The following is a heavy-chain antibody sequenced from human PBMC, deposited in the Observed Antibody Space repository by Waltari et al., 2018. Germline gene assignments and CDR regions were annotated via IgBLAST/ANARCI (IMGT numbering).Heavy chain of an antibody. J-gene: IGHJ4*02. Sequence: EVQVVDSGGGLVQPGWSLRLSCAASGFTLSNYWIHWVRQAPGKGLVWVSIMSADGSVRRYADSVKGRFTISRDNVKNMLYLQMDSLRAEDTAVYYCARDGGRNLDYWGQGTLVVVSS. V-gene: IGHV3-74*01. CDR3: ARDGGRNLDY. CDR2: MSADGSVR. D-gene: IGHD6-25*01. CDR1: GFTLSNYW.